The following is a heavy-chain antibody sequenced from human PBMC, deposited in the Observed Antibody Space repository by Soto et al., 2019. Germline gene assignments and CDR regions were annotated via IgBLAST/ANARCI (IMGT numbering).Heavy chain of an antibody. CDR3: ARDSHSAGGWFDP. J-gene: IGHJ5*02. V-gene: IGHV1-69*10. Sequence: SVKVSCKASGGTFSTTAITWVLQAPGQGLEWMGGIVPIFGIPNYAQKFQGRLAITADKSTNTAYMELISLRSEDTAVYYCARDSHSAGGWFDPWGLGTLVTVSS. D-gene: IGHD2-15*01. CDR1: GGTFSTTA. CDR2: IVPIFGIP.